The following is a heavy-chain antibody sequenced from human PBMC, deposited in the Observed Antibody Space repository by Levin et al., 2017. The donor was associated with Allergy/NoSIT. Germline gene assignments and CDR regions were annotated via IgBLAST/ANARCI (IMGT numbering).Heavy chain of an antibody. Sequence: PSETLSLTCAASGFTFSRYSMNWVRQAPGKGLEWVSSIGSTGTYMYYADSVKGRFTISRDNAKNSLYLQINSLRAEDTAIYYCARLSSGSYSFDYWGQGTLVTVSS. CDR2: IGSTGTYM. CDR3: ARLSSGSYSFDY. D-gene: IGHD1-26*01. CDR1: GFTFSRYS. J-gene: IGHJ4*02. V-gene: IGHV3-21*01.